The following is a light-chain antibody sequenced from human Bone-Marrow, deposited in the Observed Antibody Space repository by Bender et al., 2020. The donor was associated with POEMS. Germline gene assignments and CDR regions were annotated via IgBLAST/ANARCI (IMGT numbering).Light chain of an antibody. CDR2: EVI. Sequence: QSALTQPPSASGSPGQSVTISCTGTSSDVGGYNYVSWYQQHPGKAPKLMIYEVIRRPSGVPDRFSGSKSGTSASLAITGLQAEDEGDYYCQSYDNSLGGWVFGGGTKLTVL. J-gene: IGLJ3*02. CDR1: SSDVGGYNY. CDR3: QSYDNSLGGWV. V-gene: IGLV2-8*01.